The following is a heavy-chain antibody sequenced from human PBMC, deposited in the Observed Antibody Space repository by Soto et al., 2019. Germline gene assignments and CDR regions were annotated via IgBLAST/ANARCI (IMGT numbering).Heavy chain of an antibody. Sequence: GGSLRLSCAASGFTFSSYEMNWVRQAPGKGLERVSYISSSGSTIYYADSVKGRFTISRDNAKNSLYLQMNSLRAEDTAVYYCARPAFWGSGSYLWDGMDVWGQGTTVTVSS. CDR1: GFTFSSYE. CDR2: ISSSGSTI. J-gene: IGHJ6*02. V-gene: IGHV3-48*03. CDR3: ARPAFWGSGSYLWDGMDV. D-gene: IGHD3-10*01.